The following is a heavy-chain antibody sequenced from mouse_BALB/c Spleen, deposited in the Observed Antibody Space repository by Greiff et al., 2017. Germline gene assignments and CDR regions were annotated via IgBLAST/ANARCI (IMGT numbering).Heavy chain of an antibody. CDR2: ISSGGSYT. J-gene: IGHJ4*01. Sequence: EVKVVESGGGLVKPGGSLKLSCAASGFTFSSYAMSWVRQTPEKRLEWVATISSGGSYTYYPDSVKGRFTISRDNAKNTLYLQMSSLRSEDTAMYYCARKMTGGAMDYWGQGTSVTVSS. CDR3: ARKMTGGAMDY. CDR1: GFTFSSYA. V-gene: IGHV5-9-3*01.